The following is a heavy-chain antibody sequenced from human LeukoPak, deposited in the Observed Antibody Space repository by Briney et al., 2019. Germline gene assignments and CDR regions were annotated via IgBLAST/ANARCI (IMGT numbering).Heavy chain of an antibody. CDR3: AKGLYDYALDV. V-gene: IGHV3-23*01. J-gene: IGHJ6*02. CDR1: GFTFRNYA. CDR2: IGARDGRT. Sequence: GGSLRLSCAASGFTFRNYAMTWVRQAPGKGLDWVALIGARDGRTYYADPVRGRFTISRDNFKNTLYLQMNSLRAEDTAIYYCAKGLYDYALDVWGQGTAVTVSS.